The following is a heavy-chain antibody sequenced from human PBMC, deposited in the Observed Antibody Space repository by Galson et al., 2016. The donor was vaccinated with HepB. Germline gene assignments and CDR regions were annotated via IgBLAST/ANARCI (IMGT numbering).Heavy chain of an antibody. D-gene: IGHD3-16*01. CDR3: ARYRRGGSSDM. J-gene: IGHJ3*02. Sequence: SVKVSCKASGYTFIGYYMHWVRQAPGQGLEWMGWINPNSGGTNYAQNFQGRLTMTRDTPITTVNMELTGLRSDDTAMYYCARYRRGGSSDMWGQGTMVTVSS. V-gene: IGHV1-2*02. CDR1: GYTFIGYY. CDR2: INPNSGGT.